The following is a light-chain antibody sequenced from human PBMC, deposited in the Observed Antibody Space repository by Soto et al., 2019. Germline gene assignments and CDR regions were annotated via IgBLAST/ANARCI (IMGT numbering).Light chain of an antibody. CDR3: QQSYSTPQT. CDR2: AAS. CDR1: QSISSY. J-gene: IGKJ2*01. V-gene: IGKV1-39*01. Sequence: DIQMTQSPSYLSASVGARVTITCRASQSISSYLNWYQQKPGKAPKLLIYAASSLQSGVPSRFSGSGSGTDFTLTISSLQPEDFATYYCQQSYSTPQTFGQGTKLEIK.